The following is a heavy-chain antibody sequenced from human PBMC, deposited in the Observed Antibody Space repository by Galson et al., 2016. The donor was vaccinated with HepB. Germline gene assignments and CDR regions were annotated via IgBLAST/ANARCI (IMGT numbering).Heavy chain of an antibody. CDR1: GFIFRSYA. CDR2: ISNDGSNK. J-gene: IGHJ4*02. V-gene: IGHV3-30-3*01. Sequence: SLRLSCADSGFIFRSYAMNWVRQAPGKGLEWLAVISNDGSNKYFADSVKGRFTISRDNAKNSLYPHMNSLRAEDTALYYCVRDLDYWGQGTLVTVSS. CDR3: VRDLDY.